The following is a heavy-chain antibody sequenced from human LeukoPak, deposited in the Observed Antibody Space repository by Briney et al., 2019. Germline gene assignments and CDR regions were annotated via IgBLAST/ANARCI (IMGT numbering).Heavy chain of an antibody. J-gene: IGHJ4*02. CDR2: IYSGGST. Sequence: GGSLRLSCAASGFTVSSNYMSWVRQAPGKGLEWVSIIYSGGSTYYADSVKGRFTISRDNSKNTLYLQMNSLRAEDTAVYYCAANRRYYYDSSEPDYWGQGTLVTVSS. CDR3: AANRRYYYDSSEPDY. D-gene: IGHD3-22*01. V-gene: IGHV3-66*01. CDR1: GFTVSSNY.